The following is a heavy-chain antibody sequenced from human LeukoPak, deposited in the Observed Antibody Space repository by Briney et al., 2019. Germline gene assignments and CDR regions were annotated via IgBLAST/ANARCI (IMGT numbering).Heavy chain of an antibody. CDR3: AREWGFEQPRGMDV. CDR2: ISYDGSNK. V-gene: IGHV3-30-3*01. CDR1: GFTFSSYA. J-gene: IGHJ6*02. D-gene: IGHD6-13*01. Sequence: PGGSLRLSCAASGFTFSSYAMHWVRQAPGKGLEWVTVISYDGSNKYYADSVKGRFTISRDNSKNTLYLQMNSLRAEDTAVYYCAREWGFEQPRGMDVWGQGTTVTVSS.